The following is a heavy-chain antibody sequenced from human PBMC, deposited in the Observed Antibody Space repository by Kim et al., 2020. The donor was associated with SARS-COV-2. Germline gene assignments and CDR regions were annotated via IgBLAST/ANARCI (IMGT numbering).Heavy chain of an antibody. CDR1: GFNFSDYA. J-gene: IGHJ5*01. D-gene: IGHD3-3*01. CDR3: AKDYGAFWNAYYLDS. Sequence: GGSLRLSCAGSGFNFSDYAMHWVRQSPGKGLEWVSGITWNSGTLGYADSVKGRFTISRDNSKSSLYLHMDSLRDEDTALYYCAKDYGAFWNAYYLDSWGQGTLGIVSS. V-gene: IGHV3-9*01. CDR2: ITWNSGTL.